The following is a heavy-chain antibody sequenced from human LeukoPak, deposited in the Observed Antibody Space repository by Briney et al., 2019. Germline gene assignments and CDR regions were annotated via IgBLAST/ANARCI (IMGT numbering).Heavy chain of an antibody. V-gene: IGHV3-7*03. J-gene: IGHJ4*02. CDR3: ARDRGTGFDS. CDR1: GFTFRSYW. D-gene: IGHD3/OR15-3a*01. Sequence: GGSLRLSCTASGFTFRSYWMTWVRQAPGKGLEWVANIKDDGRDKKYVDSVKGRFTISRDNDKNSLYLQMSSLTAEDTAVYYCARDRGTGFDSWGQGTLVTVSS. CDR2: IKDDGRDK.